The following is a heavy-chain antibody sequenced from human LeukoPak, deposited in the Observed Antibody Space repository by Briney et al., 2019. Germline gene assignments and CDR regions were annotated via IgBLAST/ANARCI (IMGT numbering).Heavy chain of an antibody. J-gene: IGHJ4*02. V-gene: IGHV4-59*08. CDR2: IYYSGST. D-gene: IGHD3-10*01. CDR1: GGSISSYY. CDR3: ASSPYYYGSGSYSYGD. Sequence: SETLSLTCTVSGGSISSYYWSWIRQPPGKGLEWIGYIYYSGSTNYNPSLKSRVTISVDTSKNQFSLKLSSVTAADTAVYYCASSPYYYGSGSYSYGDWGQGTLVTVSS.